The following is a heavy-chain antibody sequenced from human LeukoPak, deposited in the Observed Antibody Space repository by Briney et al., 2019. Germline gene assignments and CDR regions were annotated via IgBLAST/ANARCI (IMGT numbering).Heavy chain of an antibody. D-gene: IGHD2-2*01. CDR2: IRYDRSNK. Sequence: GGSLRLSCAASGFTFSSYGMHWVRQAPGKGLEWVAFIRYDRSNKYYADSVKGRFTISRDNSKNTLYLQMNSLRAEDTAVYYCAKDRIGYCSSTSCSGRAFDIWGQGTMVTVSS. V-gene: IGHV3-30*02. J-gene: IGHJ3*02. CDR1: GFTFSSYG. CDR3: AKDRIGYCSSTSCSGRAFDI.